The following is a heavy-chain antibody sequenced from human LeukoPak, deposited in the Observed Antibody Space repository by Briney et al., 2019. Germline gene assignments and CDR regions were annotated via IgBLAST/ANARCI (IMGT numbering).Heavy chain of an antibody. CDR1: GGSISSGGYY. D-gene: IGHD5-12*01. Sequence: NTSETLSLTCTVSGGSISSGGYYWSWIRQHPGKGLEWLVYIYYSGSTYYNPSLKSRVTISVDTSKNQFSLKLSSVTAADTAVYYCAGGKAVATNAYYYYYYMDVWGKGTTVTVSS. V-gene: IGHV4-31*03. CDR3: AGGKAVATNAYYYYYYMDV. J-gene: IGHJ6*03. CDR2: IYYSGST.